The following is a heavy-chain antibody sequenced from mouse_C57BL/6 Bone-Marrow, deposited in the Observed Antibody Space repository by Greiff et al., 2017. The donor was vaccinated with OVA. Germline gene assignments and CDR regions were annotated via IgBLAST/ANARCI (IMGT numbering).Heavy chain of an antibody. CDR3: ARRLGREAKAMDY. V-gene: IGHV1-59*01. D-gene: IGHD4-1*01. CDR2: IDPSDSYT. Sequence: VQLQQPGAELVRPGPSVKLSCKASGYTFTSYWMHWVKQRPGQGLEWIGVIDPSDSYTNYNQKFKGKATLTVDTSSSTAYMQLSSLTSEDSAVYYCARRLGREAKAMDYWGQGTSVTVSS. J-gene: IGHJ4*01. CDR1: GYTFTSYW.